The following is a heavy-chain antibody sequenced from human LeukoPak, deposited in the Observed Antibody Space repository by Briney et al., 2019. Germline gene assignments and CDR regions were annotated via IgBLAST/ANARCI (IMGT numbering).Heavy chain of an antibody. CDR2: VYYSGST. V-gene: IGHV4-31*03. D-gene: IGHD1-7*01. Sequence: SQTLSLTCTVSGGSLSSGAYYWSWIRQLPGKGLEWIGYVYYSGSTYYNPSPRSRVTISVDTSKNQFSLKLNSVTAADTAVYYCARDLTGTTYFDYWGQGALVTVSS. J-gene: IGHJ4*02. CDR3: ARDLTGTTYFDY. CDR1: GGSLSSGAYY.